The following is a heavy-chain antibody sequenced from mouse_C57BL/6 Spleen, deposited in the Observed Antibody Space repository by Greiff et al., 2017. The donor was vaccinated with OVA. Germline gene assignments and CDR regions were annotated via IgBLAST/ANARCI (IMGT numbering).Heavy chain of an antibody. V-gene: IGHV1-54*01. CDR2: INPGSGGT. Sequence: VQLQESGAELVRPGTSVKVSCKASGYAFTNYLIEWVKQRPGQGLEWIGVINPGSGGTNYNEKFKGKATLTADKSSSTAYMQLSSLTSEDSAVYCGARWAAQALDYWGQGTTLTVSS. J-gene: IGHJ2*01. D-gene: IGHD3-2*02. CDR3: ARWAAQALDY. CDR1: GYAFTNYL.